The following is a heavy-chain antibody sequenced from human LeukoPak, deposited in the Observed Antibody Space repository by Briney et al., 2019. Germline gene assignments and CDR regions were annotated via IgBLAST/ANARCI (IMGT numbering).Heavy chain of an antibody. CDR3: ARVQWELRGVGSYFEY. V-gene: IGHV3-7*01. Sequence: PGGSLRLSCVVCGFTFSSYWMSWVRQAPGKGLEWVANIKQDGSEKYHVDSVKGRFTMSRDNAKNSLYLQMNSLRAEDTAVYYCARVQWELRGVGSYFEYWGQGALVTVSS. J-gene: IGHJ4*02. D-gene: IGHD1-26*01. CDR2: IKQDGSEK. CDR1: GFTFSSYW.